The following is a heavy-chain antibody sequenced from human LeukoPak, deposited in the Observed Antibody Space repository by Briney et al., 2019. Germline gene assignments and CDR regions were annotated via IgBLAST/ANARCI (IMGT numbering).Heavy chain of an antibody. CDR2: ISGSGGST. D-gene: IGHD4-17*01. CDR3: AKTTTVTTLANWFDP. Sequence: KPGGSLRLSCVASGFTFSSYAMSWVRQAPGKGLEWVSAISGSGGSTYYADSVKGRFTISRDNSKNTLYLQMNSLRAEDTAVYYCAKTTTVTTLANWFDPWGQGTLVTVSS. V-gene: IGHV3-23*01. J-gene: IGHJ5*02. CDR1: GFTFSSYA.